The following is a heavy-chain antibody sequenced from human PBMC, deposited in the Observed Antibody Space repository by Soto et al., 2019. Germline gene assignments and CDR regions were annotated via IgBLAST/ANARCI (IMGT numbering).Heavy chain of an antibody. V-gene: IGHV3-23*01. CDR2: ISIGGDST. D-gene: IGHD2-15*01. CDR3: AKGEFCTSGRCHRTFDY. Sequence: PSETLSLSCAASGFTFSSYGMSWVRQAPGKGLEWVSYISIGGDSTYYADSVKGRFTISRDKSKNTLYLQMNSLSGEDTAIYYCAKGEFCTSGRCHRTFDYWGQGALVTVSS. J-gene: IGHJ4*02. CDR1: GFTFSSYG.